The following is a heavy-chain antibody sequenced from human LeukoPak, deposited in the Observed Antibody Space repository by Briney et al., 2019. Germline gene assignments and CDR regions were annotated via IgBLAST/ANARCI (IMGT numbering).Heavy chain of an antibody. V-gene: IGHV1-2*02. CDR1: GYTFTGYY. J-gene: IGHJ4*02. CDR3: ASSRSSGWYIAYY. D-gene: IGHD6-19*01. CDR2: INPNSGGT. Sequence: ASVKVSCKASGYTFTGYYMHWVRQAPGQGLEWMGWINPNSGGTNYAQKFQGRVTMTRDTSISTAYMELRSLRSDDTAVYYCASSRSSGWYIAYYWGQGTLVTVSS.